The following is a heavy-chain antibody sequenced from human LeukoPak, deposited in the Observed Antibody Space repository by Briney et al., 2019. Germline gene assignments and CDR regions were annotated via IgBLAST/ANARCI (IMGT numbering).Heavy chain of an antibody. Sequence: GGSLRLSCAASGFTFSSYAMSWVRQAPGKGLEWVSAISGSGGSTYYADPVKGRFTISRDNSKNTLYLQMNSLRAEDTAVYYCAKDLELRFLEWLSDAFDIWGQGTMVTVSS. CDR1: GFTFSSYA. J-gene: IGHJ3*02. D-gene: IGHD3-3*01. CDR3: AKDLELRFLEWLSDAFDI. CDR2: ISGSGGST. V-gene: IGHV3-23*01.